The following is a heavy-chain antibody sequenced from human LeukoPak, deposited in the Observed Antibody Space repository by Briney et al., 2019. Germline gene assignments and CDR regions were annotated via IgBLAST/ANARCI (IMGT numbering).Heavy chain of an antibody. CDR2: IYHSGST. V-gene: IGHV4-38-2*01. CDR3: ARHNNFWSGYYTHNIFDY. J-gene: IGHJ4*02. CDR1: GYSISGGYY. D-gene: IGHD3-3*01. Sequence: SETLSLTCAVSGYSISGGYYWGWIRQPPGKGLEWIGSIYHSGSTYYNPSLKSRVTISVDTSKNQFSLKLSSVTAADTAGYYCARHNNFWSGYYTHNIFDYWGQGTLVTVSS.